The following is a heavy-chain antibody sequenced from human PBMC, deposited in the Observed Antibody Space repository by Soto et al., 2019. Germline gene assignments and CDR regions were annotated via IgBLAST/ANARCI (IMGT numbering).Heavy chain of an antibody. D-gene: IGHD3-22*01. CDR1: GFTFSNYG. Sequence: QPGGSPRLSCAACGFTFSNYGMHWVRQAPGKGLEWVAVISYDGGNKYFADSVKGRFTISRDNSKNTLYLQLNSLRAEDTAVYYCAKDTLYYDSSGSYYFDYWGPGTLVTVSS. J-gene: IGHJ4*02. CDR2: ISYDGGNK. V-gene: IGHV3-30*18. CDR3: AKDTLYYDSSGSYYFDY.